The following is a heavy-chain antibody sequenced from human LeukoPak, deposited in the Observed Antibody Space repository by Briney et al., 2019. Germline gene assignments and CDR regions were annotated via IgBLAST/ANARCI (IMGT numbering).Heavy chain of an antibody. CDR1: GYTFSSYW. D-gene: IGHD2-15*01. J-gene: IGHJ4*02. V-gene: IGHV3-74*01. CDR2: INSDGSST. Sequence: PGGSLRLSCAASGYTFSSYWMHWVRQAPGKGLVWVSRINSDGSSTSYADSVKGRFTISRDNAKNTLYLQMNSLRAEDTAVYYCARYCSGGSCYSGDYWGQGTLVTVSS. CDR3: ARYCSGGSCYSGDY.